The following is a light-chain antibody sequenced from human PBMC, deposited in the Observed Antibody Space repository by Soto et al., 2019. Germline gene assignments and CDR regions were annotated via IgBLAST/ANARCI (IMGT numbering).Light chain of an antibody. CDR2: GAS. J-gene: IGKJ1*01. CDR1: QSVSSN. CDR3: QQYNNWPLWT. Sequence: TXSVSPGERATLSCRASQSVSSNLAWYQQKPGQAPRLLIYGASTRATGIPARFSGSGSGTEFTLTISSLQSEDFAVYYCQQYNNWPLWTFGQGTKVEIK. V-gene: IGKV3-15*01.